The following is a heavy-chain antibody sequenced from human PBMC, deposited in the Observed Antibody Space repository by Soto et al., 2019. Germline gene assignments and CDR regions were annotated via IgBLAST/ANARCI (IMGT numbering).Heavy chain of an antibody. CDR1: GYTFTGYY. V-gene: IGHV1-2*04. CDR3: AREAYSGYVEWFDP. Sequence: ASVKVSCKASGYTFTGYYMHWVRQAPGQGLEWMGWINPNSGGTNYAQKFQGWVTMTRDTSISTAYMELSRLRSDDTAVYYCAREAYSGYVEWFDPWGQGTLVTVSS. D-gene: IGHD5-12*01. J-gene: IGHJ5*02. CDR2: INPNSGGT.